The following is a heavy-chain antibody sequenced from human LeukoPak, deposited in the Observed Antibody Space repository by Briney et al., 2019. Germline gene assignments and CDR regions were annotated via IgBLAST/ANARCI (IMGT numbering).Heavy chain of an antibody. Sequence: ASVKVSCKASGYTFTSYGISWVRQAPGQWLEWMGWISAYNGNTNYAQKLQGRVTMTRDTSINTAYMELSSLRSEDTAVYYCASNPPRTGDFNSWGQGALVTVSS. J-gene: IGHJ4*02. CDR1: GYTFTSYG. V-gene: IGHV1-18*01. CDR3: ASNPPRTGDFNS. CDR2: ISAYNGNT. D-gene: IGHD7-27*01.